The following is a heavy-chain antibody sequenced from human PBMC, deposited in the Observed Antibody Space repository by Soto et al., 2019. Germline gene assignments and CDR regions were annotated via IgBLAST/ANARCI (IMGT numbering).Heavy chain of an antibody. CDR3: VGGQYYFDY. V-gene: IGHV3-30*03. Sequence: VQLVESGVGVVQPGRSLSLACAASGFPFTTYGMHWVPEGPGKGLEGVVVISYDGSNKYYADSGKGRFTISRDNSKNTMYLQTNSLRPENMSLDYCVGGQYYFDYRGQGTLVTVS. J-gene: IGHJ4*02. D-gene: IGHD3-10*01. CDR1: GFPFTTYG. CDR2: ISYDGSNK.